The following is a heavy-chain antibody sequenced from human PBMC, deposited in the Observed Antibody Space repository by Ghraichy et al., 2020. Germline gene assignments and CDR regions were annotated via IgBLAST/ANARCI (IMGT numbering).Heavy chain of an antibody. CDR3: ARSWGSAYYTAFFPH. Sequence: GESLNISCKGSAYSFTSYWIGWVRQMPGKGLEWMGIIYPGDSDTKYSPSFQGQVTISADKSISTAYLQWSSLKASDTALYYCARSWGSAYYTAFFPHWGQGTLVTVSS. CDR1: AYSFTSYW. J-gene: IGHJ1*01. D-gene: IGHD3-3*01. CDR2: IYPGDSDT. V-gene: IGHV5-51*01.